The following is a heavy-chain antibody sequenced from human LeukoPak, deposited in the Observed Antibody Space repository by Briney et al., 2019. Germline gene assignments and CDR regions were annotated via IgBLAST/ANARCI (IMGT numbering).Heavy chain of an antibody. CDR1: GGTFRNCG. CDR2: IIPVLGTA. Sequence: GASVTVSCKASGGTFRNCGISWVRQAPGQGLEWMGRIIPVLGTANYAQKFQGRVTITADESTSTAYMELSSLRSEDTAVYYCAASYFRLVRDMDVWGQGTTVTVSS. J-gene: IGHJ6*02. CDR3: AASYFRLVRDMDV. D-gene: IGHD3-10*01. V-gene: IGHV1-69*11.